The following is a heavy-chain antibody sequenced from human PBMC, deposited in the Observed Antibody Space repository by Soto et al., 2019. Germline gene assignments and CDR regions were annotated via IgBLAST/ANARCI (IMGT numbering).Heavy chain of an antibody. Sequence: SVKVSCKASGFTFTSSAVQWGRHARGQRLEWIGWIVVGSGNTNYGQKFQERVTITRDMATSTAYMELSSLSSEDPPVYYCVRENCASASCSFDYWGQETLVTVSS. D-gene: IGHD2-2*01. J-gene: IGHJ4*02. CDR2: IVVGSGNT. CDR3: VRENCASASCSFDY. V-gene: IGHV1-58*01. CDR1: GFTFTSSA.